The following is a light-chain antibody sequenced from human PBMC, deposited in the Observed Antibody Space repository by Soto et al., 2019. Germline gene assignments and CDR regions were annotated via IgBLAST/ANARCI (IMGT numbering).Light chain of an antibody. CDR3: SSYTDSSNYV. J-gene: IGLJ1*01. CDR1: SSDLAIYNY. CDR2: QVT. Sequence: QSALTQPASVSGSPGQSITISCTGTSSDLAIYNYVSWYQQQPGKAPKLMIYQVTNRPSGVSNRFSGSSSGNTASLTISGLQAEDEADYYCSSYTDSSNYVFGTGTQLTVL. V-gene: IGLV2-14*01.